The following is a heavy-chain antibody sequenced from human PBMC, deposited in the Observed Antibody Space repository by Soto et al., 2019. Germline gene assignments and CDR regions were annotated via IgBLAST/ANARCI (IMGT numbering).Heavy chain of an antibody. D-gene: IGHD6-6*01. CDR2: IYHSGST. CDR1: GGSISTSNW. CDR3: AKTPSPDSSSPWFDP. J-gene: IGHJ5*02. Sequence: SETLSLTCTVSGGSISTSNWWSWVRQPPGKGLEWIGEIYHSGSTNYDPSLKSRLTISVDKSKNQLSLKLNSVTAADTAVYYCAKTPSPDSSSPWFDPWGQGTLVTVSS. V-gene: IGHV4-4*02.